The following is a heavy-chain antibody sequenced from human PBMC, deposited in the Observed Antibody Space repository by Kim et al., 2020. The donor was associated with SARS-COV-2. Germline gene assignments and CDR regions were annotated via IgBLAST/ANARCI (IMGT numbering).Heavy chain of an antibody. J-gene: IGHJ5*02. CDR3: ARRAAPGYSSSWYFWVWFDP. D-gene: IGHD6-13*01. CDR1: GGSFSGYY. Sequence: SETLSLTCAVYGGSFSGYYWSWIRQPPGKGLEWIGEINHSGSTNYNPSLKSRVTISVDTSKNQFSLKLSSVTAAATAVYYCARRAAPGYSSSWYFWVWFDPWGQGTLVTVSS. CDR2: INHSGST. V-gene: IGHV4-34*01.